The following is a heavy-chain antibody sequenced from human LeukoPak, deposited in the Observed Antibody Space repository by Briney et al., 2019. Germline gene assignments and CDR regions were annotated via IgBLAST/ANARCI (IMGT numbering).Heavy chain of an antibody. CDR2: IYFSGST. CDR3: AKVIEGGSRGFWSGYFSYYYYMHV. V-gene: IGHV4-39*07. D-gene: IGHD3-3*01. Sequence: SETLSLTSIVSGGSISSSSYYCGWIRQPPGKGLEWVGSIYFSGSTYYNPSLKSRVTISVDTSKKQFSLKLSTVTAADTAVYYCAKVIEGGSRGFWSGYFSYYYYMHVWGKGTTVTVSS. J-gene: IGHJ6*03. CDR1: GGSISSSSYY.